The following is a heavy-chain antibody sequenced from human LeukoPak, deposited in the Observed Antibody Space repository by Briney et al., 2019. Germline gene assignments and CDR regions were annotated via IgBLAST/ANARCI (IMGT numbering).Heavy chain of an antibody. CDR2: IYYTGST. CDR3: ARVYQSAEYYFDY. V-gene: IGHV4-59*01. J-gene: IGHJ4*02. D-gene: IGHD2-2*01. CDR1: GGSIDSYY. Sequence: SETLSLTCTVSGGSIDSYYWSWIRQPPGKGLEWIGYIYYTGSTEYHPSLKSRVTISLDTSKNQFSLKLTSVTPADTAVYYCARVYQSAEYYFDYWGQGNLVSVSS.